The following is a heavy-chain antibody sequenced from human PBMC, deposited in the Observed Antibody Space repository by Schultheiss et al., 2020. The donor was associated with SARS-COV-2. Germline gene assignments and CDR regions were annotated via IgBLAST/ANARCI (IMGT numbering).Heavy chain of an antibody. J-gene: IGHJ6*02. CDR1: GGSISSGSYY. CDR2: IYYSGST. Sequence: SETLSLTCTVSGGSISSGSYYWSWIRQHPGKGLEWIGYIYYSGSTYYNPSLKSRVTISVDTSKNQFSLKLSSVTAADTAVYYCARGGRLDHYYYYGMDVWGQGTTVTVSS. V-gene: IGHV4-31*03. D-gene: IGHD6-19*01. CDR3: ARGGRLDHYYYYGMDV.